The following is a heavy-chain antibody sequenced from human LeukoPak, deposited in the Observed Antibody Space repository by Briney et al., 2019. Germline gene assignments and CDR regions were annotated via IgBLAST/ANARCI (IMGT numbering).Heavy chain of an antibody. D-gene: IGHD3-22*01. CDR1: GGSISSLY. J-gene: IGHJ3*02. Sequence: SETLSLTCSVSGGSISSLYWSWIRQPPGKGLEWIGYIYYSGSTNYNPSLKSRVTMSVDTSKNQFSLKLSSVTAADTAVYYCARDKDYFDSGGAFDIWGQGTMVTVSS. CDR2: IYYSGST. CDR3: ARDKDYFDSGGAFDI. V-gene: IGHV4-59*01.